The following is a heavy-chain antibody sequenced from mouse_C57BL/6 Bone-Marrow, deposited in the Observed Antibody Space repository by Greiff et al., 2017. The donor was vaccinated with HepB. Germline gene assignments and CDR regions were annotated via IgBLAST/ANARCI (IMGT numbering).Heavy chain of an antibody. CDR3: ATTYYYGSRSFDY. Sequence: EVKVVESGGGLVKPGGSLKLSCAASGFTFSDYGMHWVRQAPEKGLEWVAYISSGSSTIYYADTVKGRFTICRDNAKNTLFLQMTSLRSEDTAMYYCATTYYYGSRSFDYWGQGTTLTVSS. CDR1: GFTFSDYG. CDR2: ISSGSSTI. J-gene: IGHJ2*01. V-gene: IGHV5-17*01. D-gene: IGHD1-1*01.